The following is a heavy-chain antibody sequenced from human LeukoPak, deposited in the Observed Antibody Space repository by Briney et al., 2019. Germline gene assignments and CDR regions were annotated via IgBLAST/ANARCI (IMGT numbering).Heavy chain of an antibody. CDR3: ARGGSTLHSAGGHDIEFYYYYYMDV. CDR1: GDSITSGSYY. J-gene: IGHJ6*03. CDR2: IFISGGT. D-gene: IGHD3-9*01. Sequence: PSQTLSLTCTVSGDSITSGSYYWSWIWQPAGKGLEWIGRIFISGGTNYNPSLRSRVTMSLDTSKNQFSLKLYSVTAADTAVYYCARGGSTLHSAGGHDIEFYYYYYMDVWGKGTTVTISS. V-gene: IGHV4-61*02.